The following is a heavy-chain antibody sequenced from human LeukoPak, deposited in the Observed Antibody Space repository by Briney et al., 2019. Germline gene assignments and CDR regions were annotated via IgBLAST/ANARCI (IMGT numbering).Heavy chain of an antibody. CDR2: INHSGST. D-gene: IGHD3-10*01. CDR3: GRGRGYYYYVEA. Sequence: AETLSLTCAVYGGSFSDYYWSWIRQPPGKGLEWIGEINHSGSTNYNPALKRRVTISVDTSKKHFSLKLSSRAAAETAVYYCGRGRGYYYYVEAWGKG. J-gene: IGHJ6*03. CDR1: GGSFSDYY. V-gene: IGHV4-34*01.